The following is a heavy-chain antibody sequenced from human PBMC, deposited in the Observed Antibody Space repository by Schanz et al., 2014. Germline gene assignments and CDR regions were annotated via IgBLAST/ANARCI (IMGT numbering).Heavy chain of an antibody. D-gene: IGHD6-13*01. Sequence: EVQLLESGGGLVQPGGSLRLSCSASTFTFDHYAMTWVRQAPGKGLEWVSAISGRDGSTYYADSVRGRFTISRDNSKNTLYLQMNSLRAGDAAVYYCARGLIAAAGGAFDYWGQGTLVTVSS. CDR3: ARGLIAAAGGAFDY. CDR2: ISGRDGST. J-gene: IGHJ4*02. CDR1: TFTFDHYA. V-gene: IGHV3-23*01.